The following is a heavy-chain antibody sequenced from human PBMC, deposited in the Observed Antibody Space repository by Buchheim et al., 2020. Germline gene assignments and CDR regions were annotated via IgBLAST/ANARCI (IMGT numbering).Heavy chain of an antibody. J-gene: IGHJ6*02. V-gene: IGHV3-48*04. CDR3: ARDLGGSGSYYNSAFYYYYYGMDV. CDR2: ISSSSSTI. D-gene: IGHD3-10*01. Sequence: EVQLVESGGGLVQPGGSLSLSCAASGFTFSSYSMNWVRQAPGKGLEWVSYISSSSSTIYYADSVKGRFTISRDNAKNSLYLQMNSLRAEDTAVYYCARDLGGSGSYYNSAFYYYYYGMDVWGQGTT. CDR1: GFTFSSYS.